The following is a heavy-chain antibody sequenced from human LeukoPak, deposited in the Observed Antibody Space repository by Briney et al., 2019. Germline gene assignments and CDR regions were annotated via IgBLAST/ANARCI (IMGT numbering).Heavy chain of an antibody. CDR1: GFTFTSYG. J-gene: IGHJ4*02. CDR2: ISYDGIEK. V-gene: IGHV3-30*18. CDR3: AKNRGSGSPFYFDY. Sequence: GGSLRLSCGASGFTFTSYGMHWVRQAPGKGLEWVAVISYDGIEKYYADSVKGRFTISRDNFKSTLYLQMNSLRPEDTAVYYCAKNRGSGSPFYFDYWGQGTLVTVSS. D-gene: IGHD3-10*01.